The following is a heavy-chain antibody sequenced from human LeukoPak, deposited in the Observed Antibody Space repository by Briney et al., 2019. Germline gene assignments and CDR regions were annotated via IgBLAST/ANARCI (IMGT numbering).Heavy chain of an antibody. V-gene: IGHV3-7*02. Sequence: GGSLRLSCAASGFTFSRHWMSWVRQAPGKGLEWVANIKPDGSDKYYVDSVKGRFTISRDNAKNSLYLQMDSLRAEDTAVYYCARVPYCSSTSCYGTLEKGPYFQNWGQGTLVTVSS. J-gene: IGHJ1*01. CDR1: GFTFSRHW. D-gene: IGHD2-2*01. CDR2: IKPDGSDK. CDR3: ARVPYCSSTSCYGTLEKGPYFQN.